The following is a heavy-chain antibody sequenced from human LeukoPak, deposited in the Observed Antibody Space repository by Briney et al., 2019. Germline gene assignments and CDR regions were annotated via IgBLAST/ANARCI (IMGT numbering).Heavy chain of an antibody. Sequence: ASVKVSCKASGYTFTSYGISWVRQAPGQGLEWMGWISAYNGNTNYAQKLQGRVTMTTDTSTSTAYMELRSLRSDDTAVYYCARDGYFDWLLDYGMDVWGQGTTVTVSS. J-gene: IGHJ6*02. CDR1: GYTFTSYG. V-gene: IGHV1-18*01. D-gene: IGHD3-9*01. CDR3: ARDGYFDWLLDYGMDV. CDR2: ISAYNGNT.